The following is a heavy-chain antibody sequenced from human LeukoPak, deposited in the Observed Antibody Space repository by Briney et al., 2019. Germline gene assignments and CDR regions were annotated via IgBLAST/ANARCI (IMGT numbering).Heavy chain of an antibody. D-gene: IGHD3-9*01. J-gene: IGHJ4*02. V-gene: IGHV3-23*01. CDR2: ISGSGGST. Sequence: GGSLRLSCAASGFTFSSYAMSWVRQAPGEGLEWVSAISGSGGSTYYADSVKGRFTISRDNSKNTLYLQMNSLRAEDTAVYYCARAPRYFDWLLGSGFDYWGQGTLVTVSS. CDR1: GFTFSSYA. CDR3: ARAPRYFDWLLGSGFDY.